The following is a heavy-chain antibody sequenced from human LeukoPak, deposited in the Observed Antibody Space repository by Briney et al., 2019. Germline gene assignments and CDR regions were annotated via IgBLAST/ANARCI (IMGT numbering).Heavy chain of an antibody. CDR3: AKGCQCPSGLSSWFDP. J-gene: IGHJ5*02. CDR2: IWYDGSNK. V-gene: IGHV3-33*06. D-gene: IGHD1-14*01. CDR1: GFTFSSYG. Sequence: PGRSLRLSCAASGFTFSSYGMHWVRQAPGKGLEWVAVIWYDGSNKYYADSVKGRFSISRDNSKNTLYLQMNSLRAEDTAVYYCAKGCQCPSGLSSWFDPRGQGTLVAVST.